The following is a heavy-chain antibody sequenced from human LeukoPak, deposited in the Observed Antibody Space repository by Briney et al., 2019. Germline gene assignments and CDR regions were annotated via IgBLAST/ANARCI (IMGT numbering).Heavy chain of an antibody. CDR3: ARALDTWSALDY. CDR1: GYSISSGYY. V-gene: IGHV4-38-2*01. D-gene: IGHD5-18*01. J-gene: IGHJ4*02. Sequence: SETLSLTCAVSGYSISSGYYWGWIRQPPGKGLEWIGYVYHTGTSNYNPSVRSRITMSVDTSKNQYSMNLTSVTAADTAVYYCARALDTWSALDYWGLGTLVSVSS. CDR2: VYHTGTS.